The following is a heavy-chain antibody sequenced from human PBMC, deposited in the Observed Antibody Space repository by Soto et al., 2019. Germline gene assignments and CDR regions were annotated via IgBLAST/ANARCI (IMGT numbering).Heavy chain of an antibody. J-gene: IGHJ4*02. CDR2: IYYSGGT. V-gene: IGHV4-30-4*01. CDR3: ARVEDGYDPYFGF. Sequence: SETLSLTCSVSGASINSDNYWSWIRQPPGKGLEWIGHIYYSGGTFYSPSLKSRLTISLDTSKSLFSLKLTSVTAADTAVYYCARVEDGYDPYFGFWGQGTLVTVSS. CDR1: GASINSDNY. D-gene: IGHD5-12*01.